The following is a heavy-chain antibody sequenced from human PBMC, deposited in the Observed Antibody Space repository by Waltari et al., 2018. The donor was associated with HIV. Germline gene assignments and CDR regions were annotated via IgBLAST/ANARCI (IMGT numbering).Heavy chain of an antibody. V-gene: IGHV3-30*03. CDR1: GFTFRIHA. D-gene: IGHD5-18*01. J-gene: IGHJ4*02. Sequence: IQLLQSGGGVVRPGGSLRLSSAASGFTFRIHAMHWVRQAPAKGLEWVAVISSDGFTKYVDSVKGRFTVSRDISKSTLYVQMNNLRPDDTAVYYCARAFGFSNSGPVGYWGQGTLVIVSS. CDR3: ARAFGFSNSGPVGY. CDR2: ISSDGFTK.